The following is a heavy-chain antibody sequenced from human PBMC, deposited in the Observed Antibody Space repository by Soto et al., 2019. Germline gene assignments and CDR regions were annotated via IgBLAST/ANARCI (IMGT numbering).Heavy chain of an antibody. CDR2: IYYSGST. CDR3: AREELDYYDSSGSRSRVFDY. V-gene: IGHV4-30-4*01. J-gene: IGHJ4*02. CDR1: GGSISSGDYY. D-gene: IGHD3-22*01. Sequence: SETLSLTCTVSGGSISSGDYYWSWIRQPPGKGLEWIGYIYYSGSTYYNPSLKSRVTISVDTSKNQFSLKLSSVTAADTAVYYCAREELDYYDSSGSRSRVFDYWGQGTLVTVSS.